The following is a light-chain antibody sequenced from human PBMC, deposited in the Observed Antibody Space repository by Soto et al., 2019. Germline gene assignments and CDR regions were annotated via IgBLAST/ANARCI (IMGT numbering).Light chain of an antibody. CDR3: CSYAHTSRV. CDR1: SGDIGAYNY. CDR2: DVH. V-gene: IGLV2-11*01. Sequence: QSALTQPRSVSGSPGQSVTFPCTGTSGDIGAYNYVSWYQFHPGKAPKMIIYDVHKRPSGVPDRFSGSKSGNTASLTISWLQAEDEADYYCCSYAHTSRVFGGGTKLTVL. J-gene: IGLJ3*02.